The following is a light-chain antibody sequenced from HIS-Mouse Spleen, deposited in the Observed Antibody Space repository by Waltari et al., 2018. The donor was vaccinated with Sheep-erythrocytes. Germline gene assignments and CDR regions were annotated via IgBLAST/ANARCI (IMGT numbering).Light chain of an antibody. V-gene: IGKV1-12*01. CDR3: QQANSIPPT. Sequence: DIQMTQSPSSVSASLGDRVTITCRASQGISSWLGWYQQKPGKAPKLLIYAASSLQSGVPSRFIGSGSGTDFTLTISSLQPAYFATYYCQQANSIPPTFGQGTKVEIK. CDR1: QGISSW. J-gene: IGKJ1*01. CDR2: AAS.